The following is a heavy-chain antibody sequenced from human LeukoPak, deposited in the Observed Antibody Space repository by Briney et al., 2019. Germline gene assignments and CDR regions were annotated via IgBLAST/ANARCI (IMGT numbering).Heavy chain of an antibody. Sequence: PGRSLRLSCAASGFTFDHYAMHWVRQAPGKGLEWVSGISWKSDRIGYADSVKGRFTISRDNAKNSLYLQMNSLRAEDTALYYCAKSGIIQGYYFYYMDVWGKGTTVTISS. CDR2: ISWKSDRI. V-gene: IGHV3-9*01. D-gene: IGHD5-18*01. J-gene: IGHJ6*03. CDR1: GFTFDHYA. CDR3: AKSGIIQGYYFYYMDV.